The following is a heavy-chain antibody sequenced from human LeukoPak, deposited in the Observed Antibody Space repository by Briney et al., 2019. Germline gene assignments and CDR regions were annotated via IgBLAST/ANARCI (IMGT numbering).Heavy chain of an antibody. Sequence: GGSLRLSCAASGFTFSDYYMSWIRQAPGKGLECVSYISSSGNTTYHADSVKGRFTISRDNAKNSLYLQMNSLRAEDTAVYYCARDGQHYYYYYMDVWGKGTTVTVSS. CDR3: ARDGQHYYYYYMDV. CDR1: GFTFSDYY. CDR2: ISSSGNTT. J-gene: IGHJ6*03. V-gene: IGHV3-11*04.